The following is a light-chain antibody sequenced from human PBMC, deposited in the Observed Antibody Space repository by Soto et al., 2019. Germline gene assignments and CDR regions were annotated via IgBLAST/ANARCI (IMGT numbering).Light chain of an antibody. CDR3: QQSYITPPIT. V-gene: IGKV1-39*01. Sequence: DVQMTQSPSSLSALVGDRVTITCRASQSVSRYLNWYQHKPGKAPKLLINAASNLRSGVPSRFSGSGSGTDVTLTIDGLQPEDFAVYYCQQSYITPPITFGQGTRLALK. J-gene: IGKJ5*01. CDR1: QSVSRY. CDR2: AAS.